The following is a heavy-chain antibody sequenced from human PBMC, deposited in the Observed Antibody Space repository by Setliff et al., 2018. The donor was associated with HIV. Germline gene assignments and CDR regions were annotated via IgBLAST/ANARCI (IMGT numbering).Heavy chain of an antibody. V-gene: IGHV5-51*01. J-gene: IGHJ3*02. CDR3: ARHTIDISLLVVQDPGPVDI. CDR1: GYGFSNHW. CDR2: IYPQDSDT. D-gene: IGHD3-10*01. Sequence: PGESLKISCTGSGYGFSNHWIGWVRQMPGRGLEWMGIIYPQDSDTRYSPSFEGHVTISADRSRNTAYLQWTALKASDTAMYYCARHTIDISLLVVQDPGPVDIWGRGTMVTV.